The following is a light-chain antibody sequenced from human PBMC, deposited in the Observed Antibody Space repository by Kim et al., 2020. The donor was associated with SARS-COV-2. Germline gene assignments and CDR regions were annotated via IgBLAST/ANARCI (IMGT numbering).Light chain of an antibody. CDR1: SSNVGGYNY. J-gene: IGLJ3*02. V-gene: IGLV2-14*03. Sequence: GQSITISTTVTSSNVGGYNYVSCYQHHHCNAPELMIYDVSKRPSGVSNRFAGSQSGNTASLTISGLQAEDAANYYCSSYTSSSTWVFGGGTQLTVL. CDR2: DVS. CDR3: SSYTSSSTWV.